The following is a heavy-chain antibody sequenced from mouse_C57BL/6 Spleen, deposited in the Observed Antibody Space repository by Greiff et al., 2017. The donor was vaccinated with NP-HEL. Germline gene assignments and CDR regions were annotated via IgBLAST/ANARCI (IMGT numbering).Heavy chain of an antibody. D-gene: IGHD1-1*01. CDR1: GYSITSGYY. Sequence: EVQLQESGPGLVKPSQSLSLTCSVTGYSITSGYYWNWIRQFPGNKLEWMGYISYDGSNNYNPSLKNRISITRDTSKNQFFLKLNSVTTEDTATYYCARDTTVVGGYWGQGTTLTVSS. V-gene: IGHV3-6*01. CDR2: ISYDGSN. J-gene: IGHJ2*01. CDR3: ARDTTVVGGY.